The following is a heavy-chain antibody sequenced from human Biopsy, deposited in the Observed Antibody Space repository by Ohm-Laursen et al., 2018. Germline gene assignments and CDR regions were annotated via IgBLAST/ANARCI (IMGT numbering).Heavy chain of an antibody. CDR1: GGTFSNYG. CDR3: ARDRWPHVTLLGLVVFDF. D-gene: IGHD3-3*01. J-gene: IGHJ4*02. Sequence: SVKVSCKAPGGTFSNYGVNWVRQAPGQGLEWLGGNIPILGTGNYAQKFQGRVTMTTDTSTSTAYMDLRSLRSDDTAVYYCARDRWPHVTLLGLVVFDFWGQGTLVIVSS. CDR2: NIPILGTG. V-gene: IGHV1-69*05.